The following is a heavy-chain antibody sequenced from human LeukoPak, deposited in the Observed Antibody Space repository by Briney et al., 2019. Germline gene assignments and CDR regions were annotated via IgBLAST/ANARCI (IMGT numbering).Heavy chain of an antibody. V-gene: IGHV3-11*01. D-gene: IGHD3-3*01. Sequence: PGGSLRLSCAASGFTFSDYYMSWIRQAPGKGLEWVSYISSSGSTIYYADSVKSRFTISRDNAKNSLYLQMNSLRAEDTAVYYCALDFWSGSYYYMDVWGKGTTVTVSS. J-gene: IGHJ6*03. CDR2: ISSSGSTI. CDR3: ALDFWSGSYYYMDV. CDR1: GFTFSDYY.